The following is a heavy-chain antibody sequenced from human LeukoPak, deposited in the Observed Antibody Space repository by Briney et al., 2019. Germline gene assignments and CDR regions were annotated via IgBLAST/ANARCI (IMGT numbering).Heavy chain of an antibody. J-gene: IGHJ4*02. CDR2: FDPEDGET. D-gene: IGHD1-26*01. CDR1: GYTLTELS. CDR3: ATEPQSGSYYLRGDY. V-gene: IGHV1-24*01. Sequence: ASVKVSCKVSGYTLTELSIHWVRQAPGKGLEWMGGFDPEDGETIYAQKFQGRVTMTEDTSTDTAYMELSSLRSEDTAVYYCATEPQSGSYYLRGDYWGQGTLVTVSS.